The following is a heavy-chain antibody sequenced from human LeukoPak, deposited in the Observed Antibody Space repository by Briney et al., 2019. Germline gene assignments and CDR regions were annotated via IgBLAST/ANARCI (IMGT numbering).Heavy chain of an antibody. CDR2: INPNSGGT. J-gene: IGHJ3*02. Sequence: GASVKVSCKASGYTFTGYYMHWVRQTPGQGLEWMGRINPNSGGTNYAQKFQGRVTMTRDTSISTAYMELSRLRSDDTAVYYCARASRSRYAFDIWGQGTMVTVSS. D-gene: IGHD1-26*01. CDR1: GYTFTGYY. CDR3: ARASRSRYAFDI. V-gene: IGHV1-2*06.